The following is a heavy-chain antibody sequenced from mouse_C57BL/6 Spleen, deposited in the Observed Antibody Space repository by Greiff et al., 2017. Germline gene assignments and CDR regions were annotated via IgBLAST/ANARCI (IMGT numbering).Heavy chain of an antibody. J-gene: IGHJ1*03. CDR1: GYTFTSYW. V-gene: IGHV1-52*01. Sequence: QVQLQQPGAELVRPGSSVKLSCKASGYTFTSYWMHWVKQRPIQGLEWIGNIDPSDSETHYNQKFKDKATLTVDKSSSTAYMQLSSLTSEDSAVYYCARRGSRYCDVWGTGTTVTVSS. D-gene: IGHD1-1*01. CDR2: IDPSDSET. CDR3: ARRGSRYCDV.